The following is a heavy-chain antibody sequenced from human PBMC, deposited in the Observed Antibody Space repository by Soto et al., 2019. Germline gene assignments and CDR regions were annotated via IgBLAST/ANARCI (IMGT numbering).Heavy chain of an antibody. J-gene: IGHJ4*02. V-gene: IGHV1-18*01. Sequence: QVQLVQSGAEVKKPGASVKVSCKASGYTFTSYGISWVRQAPGQGLEWMGWISAYNGNTNYAQKLQGRVTMTTDTSTSTAYMELRSLRSDDTAVYYCAREGPGDYYDSSGYEPIDYWGQGTLVTVSS. CDR3: AREGPGDYYDSSGYEPIDY. CDR2: ISAYNGNT. CDR1: GYTFTSYG. D-gene: IGHD3-22*01.